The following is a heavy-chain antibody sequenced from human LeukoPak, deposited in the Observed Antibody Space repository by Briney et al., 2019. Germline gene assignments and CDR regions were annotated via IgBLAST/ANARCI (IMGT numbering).Heavy chain of an antibody. CDR1: GYTFTASY. CDR3: ANSYGSAGAHFDAFDI. V-gene: IGHV1-2*02. D-gene: IGHD2-15*01. CDR2: INPNSGGT. J-gene: IGHJ3*02. Sequence: EASVKVSCKASGYTFTASYMHWVRQAPGQGLEWMGWINPNSGGTNYAQKFQGRVTMTRDTSISTAYMELSRLRSDDTAVYYCANSYGSAGAHFDAFDIWGQGTMVTVSS.